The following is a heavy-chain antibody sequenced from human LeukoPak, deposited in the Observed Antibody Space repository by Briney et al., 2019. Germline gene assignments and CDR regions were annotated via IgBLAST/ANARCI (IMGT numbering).Heavy chain of an antibody. CDR3: AREPADGWPYYYYYMDV. Sequence: ASVKVSCKASGYTFTDYYMHWVRQAPGQGLEWMGWINPNSGDTNYAQRFQGRVTMTRDTPISTAYMELSSLRSDDTAVYYCAREPADGWPYYYYYMDVWGKGTTVTISS. V-gene: IGHV1-2*02. CDR2: INPNSGDT. J-gene: IGHJ6*03. D-gene: IGHD2-15*01. CDR1: GYTFTDYY.